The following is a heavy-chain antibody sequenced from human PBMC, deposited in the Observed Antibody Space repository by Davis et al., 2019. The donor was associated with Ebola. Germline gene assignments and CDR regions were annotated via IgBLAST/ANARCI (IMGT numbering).Heavy chain of an antibody. CDR2: ISSNGDRT. V-gene: IGHV3-64D*06. D-gene: IGHD3/OR15-3a*01. CDR3: VKGDSQMIS. J-gene: IGHJ5*02. CDR1: GFTFRTYA. Sequence: GGSLRLSCSASGFTFRTYAMHWVRQAPGKGLEYVSAISSNGDRTDYADSVTGRFTVSRDNSKKMLFLQMSSLRAEDTAVYYCVKGDSQMISWGQRTLVTVST.